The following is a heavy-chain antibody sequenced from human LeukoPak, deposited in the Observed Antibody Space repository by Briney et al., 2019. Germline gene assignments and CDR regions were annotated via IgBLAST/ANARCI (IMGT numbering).Heavy chain of an antibody. CDR3: ARAGVWGSYRYFDY. CDR2: IYSGGNT. D-gene: IGHD3-16*02. V-gene: IGHV3-66*01. CDR1: GFTVSSNY. J-gene: IGHJ4*02. Sequence: GGSLRLSCAASGFTVSSNYMSWVRQAPGKGLEWVSVIYSGGNTYYAESVKGRFTISRDNSKNMLYLQINSLRAEDTALYYCARAGVWGSYRYFDYWGQGTLVTVSS.